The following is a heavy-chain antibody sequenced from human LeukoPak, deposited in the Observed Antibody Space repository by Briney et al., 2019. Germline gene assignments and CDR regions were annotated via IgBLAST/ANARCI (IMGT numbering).Heavy chain of an antibody. D-gene: IGHD4-17*01. CDR1: GFTFSSYG. J-gene: IGHJ4*02. V-gene: IGHV3-30*18. CDR3: AKLEAVTTVDY. Sequence: GGSLRLSCAASGFTFSSYGMHWVRQAPGKGLEWVAVISYDGSKKYYADSVKGRFTISRDNSKNTLYLQMNSLRAEDTAVYYCAKLEAVTTVDYWGQGTLVTVSS. CDR2: ISYDGSKK.